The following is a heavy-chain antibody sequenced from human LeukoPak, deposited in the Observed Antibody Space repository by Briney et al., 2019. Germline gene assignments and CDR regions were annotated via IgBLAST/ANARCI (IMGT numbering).Heavy chain of an antibody. J-gene: IGHJ4*02. CDR1: GGSISSYY. CDR2: IYYSGST. Sequence: KSSETLSLTCTVSGGSISSYYWSWIRQPPGKGLEWIGYIYYSGSTNYNPSLKSRVTISVDTSKDQFSLKLSSVTAADTAVYYCARAPRISSGYYYGDYWGQGTLVTVSS. D-gene: IGHD3-22*01. V-gene: IGHV4-59*01. CDR3: ARAPRISSGYYYGDY.